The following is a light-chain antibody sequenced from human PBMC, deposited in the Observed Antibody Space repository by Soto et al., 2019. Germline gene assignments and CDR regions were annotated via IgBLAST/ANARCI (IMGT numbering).Light chain of an antibody. CDR2: DVS. Sequence: QSALTQPRSVSGSPGQSVTISCTGTSSDVGYYNYVSWYQQHPGKAPKLMIYDVSKRPSGVPDRFSGSKSGNTASLTISGLQAEDEADYYCCSYAGSYTFVLFGGGTQLTVL. J-gene: IGLJ2*01. CDR3: CSYAGSYTFVL. CDR1: SSDVGYYNY. V-gene: IGLV2-11*01.